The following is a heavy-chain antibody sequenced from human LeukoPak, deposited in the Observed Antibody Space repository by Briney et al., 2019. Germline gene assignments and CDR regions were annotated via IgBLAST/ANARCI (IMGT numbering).Heavy chain of an antibody. J-gene: IGHJ4*02. CDR2: IWSDGSIK. Sequence: PGGSLRLSCAASGFTFSSYGMHWVRQAPDKGLEWVALIWSDGSIKNYADSAKGRFTISRDNTRNTLYLQMNSLRVEDTAVYYCARDVGVYGDYAILGYWGQGTLVTVSS. CDR3: ARDVGVYGDYAILGY. D-gene: IGHD4-17*01. CDR1: GFTFSSYG. V-gene: IGHV3-30*02.